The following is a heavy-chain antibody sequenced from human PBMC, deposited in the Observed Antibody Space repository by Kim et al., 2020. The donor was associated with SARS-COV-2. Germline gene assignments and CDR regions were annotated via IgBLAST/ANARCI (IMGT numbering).Heavy chain of an antibody. D-gene: IGHD6-6*01. J-gene: IGHJ5*02. CDR3: ARLGRTITTRLPFFDP. Sequence: GGSLRLSCTASGFTFSNYEMNWVRQAPGEGLEWVSYISGSDNTKYYADSVKGRFTISRDNAQNLLFLQMNSLRAEDTAVYYCARLGRTITTRLPFFDPWGQGTLVTVSS. V-gene: IGHV3-48*03. CDR1: GFTFSNYE. CDR2: ISGSDNTK.